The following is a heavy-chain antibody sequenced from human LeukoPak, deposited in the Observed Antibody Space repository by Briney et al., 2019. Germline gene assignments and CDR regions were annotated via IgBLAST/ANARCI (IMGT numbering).Heavy chain of an antibody. CDR3: ARDRNYDFWSGTTRDAFDI. Sequence: GGSLRLXCAASGFTFSSYSMNWVRQAPGKGLESVSSISSSSSYIYYADSVKGRFTISRDNAKNSLYLQMNSLRAEDTAVYYCARDRNYDFWSGTTRDAFDIWGQGTMVTVSS. CDR2: ISSSSSYI. D-gene: IGHD3-3*01. CDR1: GFTFSSYS. V-gene: IGHV3-21*01. J-gene: IGHJ3*02.